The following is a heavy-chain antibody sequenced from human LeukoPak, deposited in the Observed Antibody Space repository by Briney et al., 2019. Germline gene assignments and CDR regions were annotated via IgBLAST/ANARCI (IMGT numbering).Heavy chain of an antibody. D-gene: IGHD3-10*01. CDR2: IGGSSDFA. V-gene: IGHV3-23*01. CDR1: GFTFSDYA. CDR3: ANADRGWGVITKD. Sequence: GGSLRLSCAASGFTFSDYAMSWVRQAPGKGLEWVSAIGGSSDFAYYAEYVKGRFTISRDNSRETLYLQMNSLRAEDTAVYYCANADRGWGVITKDWGQGALVTVSS. J-gene: IGHJ4*02.